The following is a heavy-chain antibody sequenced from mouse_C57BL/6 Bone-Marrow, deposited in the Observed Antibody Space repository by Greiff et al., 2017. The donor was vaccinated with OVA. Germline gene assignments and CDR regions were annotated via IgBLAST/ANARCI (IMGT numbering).Heavy chain of an antibody. CDR1: GFTFTSYG. CDR3: ASEMDGTCRGFAY. V-gene: IGHV1-81*01. CDR2: IYPRSGNT. D-gene: IGHD2-1*01. Sequence: QVQLQQSGAELARPGASVKLSCKASGFTFTSYGISWVKQRTGQGLEWIGVIYPRSGNTYYNEKFKGKATMTADKSSSTASMDLRSLASEDSAVYFCASEMDGTCRGFAYWGQGTLVTVSA. J-gene: IGHJ3*01.